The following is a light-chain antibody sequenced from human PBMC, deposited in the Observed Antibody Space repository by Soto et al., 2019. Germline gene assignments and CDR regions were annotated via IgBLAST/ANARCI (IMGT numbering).Light chain of an antibody. V-gene: IGKV1-5*03. CDR3: QQYNGYSRT. Sequence: DIQMTQSPSTLSASVGDRVTITCRASESIDSWLAWHQQKPGRAPKLLISKASSLESGVPSRFSGSGFGTEFTLTISSLQPDDFATYYCQQYNGYSRTFGQGTKVDIK. CDR2: KAS. J-gene: IGKJ1*01. CDR1: ESIDSW.